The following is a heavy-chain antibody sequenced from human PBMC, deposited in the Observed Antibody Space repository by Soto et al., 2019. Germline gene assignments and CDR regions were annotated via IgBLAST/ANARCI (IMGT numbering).Heavy chain of an antibody. V-gene: IGHV3-21*05. CDR1: GLTVRSNY. J-gene: IGHJ5*02. CDR3: ARGGGGGLFDP. Sequence: GVSLRLSCAVSGLTVRSNYMSGVRQAPGKGLEWISYISPRSTFRDYADSVKGRFTISRDSVKNSLYLQMNNLTADDTGVYYCARGGGGGLFDPWGQGSVVTVSS. D-gene: IGHD2-21*01. CDR2: ISPRSTFR.